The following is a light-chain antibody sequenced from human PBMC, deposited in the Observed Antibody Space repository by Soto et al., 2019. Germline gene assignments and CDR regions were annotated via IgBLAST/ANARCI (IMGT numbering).Light chain of an antibody. Sequence: DIHMSQSPSTLSGSVGDRVTITCRASQTISSWLVWYQQKPGKAPKILIYDASSLESGVPSRFSGSGSGTEFTLTISSLQPDDFSTYYCQQYNSYPWTFGQGTKVDIK. V-gene: IGKV1-5*01. CDR2: DAS. CDR3: QQYNSYPWT. CDR1: QTISSW. J-gene: IGKJ1*01.